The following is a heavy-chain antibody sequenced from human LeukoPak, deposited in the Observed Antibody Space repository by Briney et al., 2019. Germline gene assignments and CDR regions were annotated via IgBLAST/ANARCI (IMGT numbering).Heavy chain of an antibody. V-gene: IGHV1-2*02. Sequence: GASVKVSCKASGYTFTGYYMHWVRQAPGQGLEWMGWINPNSGGTNYAQKFQGRVTMTRDTSISTAYMELSRLRSDDTAVYYCARSPIAAAGTGMTQMIDYWGQGTLVTVSS. J-gene: IGHJ4*02. D-gene: IGHD6-13*01. CDR2: INPNSGGT. CDR1: GYTFTGYY. CDR3: ARSPIAAAGTGMTQMIDY.